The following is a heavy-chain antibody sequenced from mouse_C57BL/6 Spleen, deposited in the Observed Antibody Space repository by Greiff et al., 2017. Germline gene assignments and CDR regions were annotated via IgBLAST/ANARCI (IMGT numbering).Heavy chain of an antibody. V-gene: IGHV1-64*01. J-gene: IGHJ4*01. CDR3: ARQHAYYAMDY. CDR1: GYTFTSYW. Sequence: QVQLKQPGAELVKPGASVKLSCKASGYTFTSYWMHWVKQRPGQGLEWIGMIHPNSGSTNYNEKFKSKATLTVDKSSSTAYMQLSSLTSEDSAVYYCARQHAYYAMDYWGQGTSVTVSS. CDR2: IHPNSGST.